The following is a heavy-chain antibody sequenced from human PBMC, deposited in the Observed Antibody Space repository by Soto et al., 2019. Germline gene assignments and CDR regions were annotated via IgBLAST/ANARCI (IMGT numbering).Heavy chain of an antibody. CDR2: IYYSGST. J-gene: IGHJ6*02. V-gene: IGHV4-59*01. CDR1: GGSISSYY. Sequence: SETLSLTCTVSGGSISSYYWSWIRQPPGKGLEWIGYIYYSGSTNYNPSLKSRVTISVDTSKNQFSLKLSSVTAADTAVYYCARDWVAVACTGYYYYYYGMDVWGQGTTVTVSS. D-gene: IGHD6-19*01. CDR3: ARDWVAVACTGYYYYYYGMDV.